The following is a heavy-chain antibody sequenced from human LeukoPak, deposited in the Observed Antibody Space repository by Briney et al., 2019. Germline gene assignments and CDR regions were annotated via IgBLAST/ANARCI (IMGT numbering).Heavy chain of an antibody. CDR2: INHSGST. CDR1: GGSFSGYY. J-gene: IGHJ4*02. Sequence: ETLSLTCAVYGGSFSGYYWSWIRQPPGKGLEWIGEINHSGSTNYNPSLESRVTISVDTSKNQFSLKLSSVTAADTAVYYCARGRRIVGALDYWGQGTLVTVSS. D-gene: IGHD1-26*01. CDR3: ARGRRIVGALDY. V-gene: IGHV4-34*01.